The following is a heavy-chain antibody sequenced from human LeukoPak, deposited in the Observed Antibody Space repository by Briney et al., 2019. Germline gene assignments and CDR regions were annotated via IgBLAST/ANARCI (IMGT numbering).Heavy chain of an antibody. J-gene: IGHJ4*02. Sequence: SETLSLTCTVSGGSISSYYWSWIRQPPGKGPEWIGYIYYSGSTNYNPSLKSRVTISVDTSKNQFSLKLSSVTAADTAVYYCARQGYSSGYSFDYWGQGTLVTVSS. CDR2: IYYSGST. CDR3: ARQGYSSGYSFDY. D-gene: IGHD3-22*01. V-gene: IGHV4-59*08. CDR1: GGSISSYY.